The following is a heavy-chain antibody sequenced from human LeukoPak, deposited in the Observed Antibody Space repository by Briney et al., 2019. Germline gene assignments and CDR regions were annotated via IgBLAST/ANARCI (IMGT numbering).Heavy chain of an antibody. V-gene: IGHV4-34*01. J-gene: IGHJ4*02. CDR1: GYTFSNDW. CDR2: INHSGST. CDR3: ARREGAANWGSHFDY. Sequence: LSCAASGYTFSNDWMSWVRQAPGKGLEWVGEINHSGSTNYNPSLKSRVTISVDTSENQFSLKLSSVTAADTAVYYCARREGAANWGSHFDYWGQGTLVTVSS. D-gene: IGHD7-27*01.